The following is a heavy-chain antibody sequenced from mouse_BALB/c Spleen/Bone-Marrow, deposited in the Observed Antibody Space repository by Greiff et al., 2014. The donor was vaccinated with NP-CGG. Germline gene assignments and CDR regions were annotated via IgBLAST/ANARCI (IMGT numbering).Heavy chain of an antibody. CDR1: GYTFTSYW. J-gene: IGHJ2*01. CDR2: IYPGDGDT. CDR3: ARAWGDY. V-gene: IGHV1-87*01. Sequence: QVQLQQSGAELARPGASVKLSCKASGYTFTSYWMQWVKQRPGQGLEWIGAIYPGDGDTRYTQKFKGKATLTADKSSSTAYMQLSSLASEDSAVYYCARAWGDYWGQGTTLTVSS. D-gene: IGHD4-1*01.